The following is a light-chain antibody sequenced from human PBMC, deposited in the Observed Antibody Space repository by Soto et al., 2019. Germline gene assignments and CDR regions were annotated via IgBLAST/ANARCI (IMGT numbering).Light chain of an antibody. J-gene: IGKJ4*01. V-gene: IGKV1-33*01. Sequence: DIQMTQSPSSLSASLGDRVTITCQASQDIRRNLNWYQQKPGKAPKLLIYGVSNLETGVASRFSGSGSGTDFTLTITSLQPEDISTYYCQQYDDLITFGGGTKVEIK. CDR3: QQYDDLIT. CDR2: GVS. CDR1: QDIRRN.